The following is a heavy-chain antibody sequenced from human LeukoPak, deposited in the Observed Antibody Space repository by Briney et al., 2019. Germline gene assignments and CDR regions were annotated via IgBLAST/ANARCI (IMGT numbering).Heavy chain of an antibody. CDR3: ASSSIMITFGGVSHY. CDR2: IYYSGST. V-gene: IGHV4-59*12. CDR1: GGSISSYY. Sequence: PSETLSLTCTVSGGSISSYYWSWIRQPPGKGLEWIGYIYYSGSTNYNPSLKSRVTISVDTSKNQFSLKLSSVTAADTAVYYCASSSIMITFGGVSHYWGQGTLVTVSS. D-gene: IGHD3-16*01. J-gene: IGHJ4*02.